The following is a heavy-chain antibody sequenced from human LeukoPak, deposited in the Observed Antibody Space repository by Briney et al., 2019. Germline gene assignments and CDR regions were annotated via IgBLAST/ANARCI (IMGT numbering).Heavy chain of an antibody. CDR2: ISRSGAET. CDR1: GFAFGGFA. J-gene: IGHJ4*02. D-gene: IGHD2-8*02. CDR3: ARDKYGWDPRPGFDY. V-gene: IGHV3-21*01. Sequence: GGSLRLSCAGSGFAFGGFAMAWLRQAPGKGLEWVSAISRSGAETNYADAVKGRFTISRDNAKNSLYLQMNSLRAEDTAVYYCARDKYGWDPRPGFDYWGQGTLVTVSS.